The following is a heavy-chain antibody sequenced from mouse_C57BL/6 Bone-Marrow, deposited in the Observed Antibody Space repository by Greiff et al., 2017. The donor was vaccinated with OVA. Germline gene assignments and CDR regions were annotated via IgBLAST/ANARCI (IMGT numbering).Heavy chain of an antibody. CDR2: ISYSGST. CDR1: GYSITSGYD. V-gene: IGHV3-1*01. J-gene: IGHJ1*03. CDR3: ARGLTGKRNWYFDV. Sequence: EVKVEESGPGMVKPSQSLSLTCTVTGYSITSGYDWHWIRHFPGNKLEWMGYISYSGSTNYNPSLKSRISITHDTSKNHFFLKLNSVTTEDTATYYCARGLTGKRNWYFDVWGTGTTVTVSS. D-gene: IGHD4-1*01.